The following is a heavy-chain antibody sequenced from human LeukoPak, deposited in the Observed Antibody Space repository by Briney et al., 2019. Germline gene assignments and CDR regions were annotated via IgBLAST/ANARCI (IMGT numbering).Heavy chain of an antibody. CDR2: IIPTFGTA. V-gene: IGHV1-69*13. D-gene: IGHD3-22*01. CDR1: GGTFSSYA. Sequence: ASVKVSCKASGGTFSSYAISWVRQAPGQGLEWMGGIIPTFGTANYAQKFQGRVTITADESTTTAYMELSSLRSEDTAVYYCARLYYYDSSGYYWYFDLWGRGSLVTVSS. CDR3: ARLYYYDSSGYYWYFDL. J-gene: IGHJ2*01.